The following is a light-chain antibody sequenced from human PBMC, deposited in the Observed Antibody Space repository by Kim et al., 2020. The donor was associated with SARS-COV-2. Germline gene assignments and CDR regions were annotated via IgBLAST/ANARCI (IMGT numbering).Light chain of an antibody. CDR1: KIGRKS. CDR3: QVWDGSSDHPVV. CDR2: YNS. Sequence: PGKTARITWGGSKIGRKSGHWYQQKPGQAPVLVIYYNSDRPSGSPEGFSGSNSGNTATLTISRVEAGDEADYYCQVWDGSSDHPVVFGGGTKLTVL. J-gene: IGLJ2*01. V-gene: IGLV3-21*04.